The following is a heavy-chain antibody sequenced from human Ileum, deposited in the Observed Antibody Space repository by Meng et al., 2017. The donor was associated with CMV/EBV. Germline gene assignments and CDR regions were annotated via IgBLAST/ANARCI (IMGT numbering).Heavy chain of an antibody. D-gene: IGHD4/OR15-4a*01. Sequence: GESLKISCSASGFTFHDYVMHWVRPAPGKGLEWVAAVWDGGKTKYYADSVRGRFTISRDDSKNTLSLQMNSLRAEDTAVYYCAKDLGSYGVNSYYYYGLDVWGQGTTVTVSS. J-gene: IGHJ6*02. CDR3: AKDLGSYGVNSYYYYGLDV. CDR1: GFTFHDYV. V-gene: IGHV3-33*06. CDR2: VWDGGKTK.